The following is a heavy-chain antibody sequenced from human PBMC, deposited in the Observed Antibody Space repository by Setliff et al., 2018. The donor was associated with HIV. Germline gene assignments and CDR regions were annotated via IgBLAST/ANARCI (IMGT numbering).Heavy chain of an antibody. V-gene: IGHV3-30*04. J-gene: IGHJ4*02. Sequence: PGGSLRLSCVASGFAFRDYTMHWVRQAPGKGLEWLAVISFDGSNKYFADSVKGRFTISRDNSKDTLYLEMNSLRSEDTAVYFCARDHTALQFWPYYFDYWGLGVQVTVSS. CDR2: ISFDGSNK. CDR1: GFAFRDYT. D-gene: IGHD3-3*02. CDR3: ARDHTALQFWPYYFDY.